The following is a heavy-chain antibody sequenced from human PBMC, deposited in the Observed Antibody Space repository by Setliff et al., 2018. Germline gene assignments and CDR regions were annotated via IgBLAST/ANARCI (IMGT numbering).Heavy chain of an antibody. V-gene: IGHV3-30*02. CDR3: TRSSNFWNGYLFDW. CDR2: IQTNGNDK. J-gene: IGHJ4*02. D-gene: IGHD3-3*01. Sequence: PGGSLRLSCAASGITLSSYGMDWVRQAPGKGLEWVSFIQTNGNDKNYADSVKGRFTIYRDDSKNTLYLQMDSLRPEDTAIYYCTRSSNFWNGYLFDWWGQGSLVTVSS. CDR1: GITLSSYG.